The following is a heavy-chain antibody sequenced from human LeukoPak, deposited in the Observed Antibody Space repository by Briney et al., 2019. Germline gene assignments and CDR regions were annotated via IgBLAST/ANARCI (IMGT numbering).Heavy chain of an antibody. CDR3: ARRVDTAMLN. V-gene: IGHV3-30*02. J-gene: IGHJ4*02. D-gene: IGHD5-18*01. Sequence: KPGGSLRLSCAASGLTFSDYYMSWIRQAPGKGLEWVAFIRYDGSNKYYADSVKGRFTISRDNSKNTLYLQMNSLRAEDTAVYYCARRVDTAMLNWGQGTLVTVSS. CDR2: IRYDGSNK. CDR1: GLTFSDYY.